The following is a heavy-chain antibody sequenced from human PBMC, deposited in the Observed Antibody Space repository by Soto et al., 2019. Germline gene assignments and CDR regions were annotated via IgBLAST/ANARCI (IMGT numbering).Heavy chain of an antibody. J-gene: IGHJ4*02. Sequence: VQLVESGGGLVQPGRSLRLSCAASGFTFDDYAMHWVRQAPGKGLEWVSGISWNSGSIGYADSVKGRFTISRDNAKNSLYLQMNSLRTEDTALYYCARYWRSDYQQPYIDYWGQGTLVTVSS. D-gene: IGHD4-17*01. CDR1: GFTFDDYA. CDR3: ARYWRSDYQQPYIDY. V-gene: IGHV3-9*01. CDR2: ISWNSGSI.